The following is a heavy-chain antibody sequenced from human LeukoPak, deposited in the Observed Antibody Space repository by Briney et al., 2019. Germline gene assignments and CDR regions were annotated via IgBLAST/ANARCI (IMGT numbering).Heavy chain of an antibody. Sequence: PSETLSLTCTVSGGSVSSTTYYWSWIRQPPGKGLEWIASINYSGSTYYNPSLKSRVTISVDTSENQFSLKLSSVTAADTAVYYCARHAAVEGSSGWSPLWWFDPWGQGTLVTVSS. CDR1: GGSVSSTTYY. J-gene: IGHJ5*02. V-gene: IGHV4-39*01. D-gene: IGHD6-19*01. CDR3: ARHAAVEGSSGWSPLWWFDP. CDR2: INYSGST.